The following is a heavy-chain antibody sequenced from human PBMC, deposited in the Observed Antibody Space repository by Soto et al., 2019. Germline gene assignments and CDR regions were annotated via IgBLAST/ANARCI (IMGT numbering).Heavy chain of an antibody. CDR1: GFTFSNYW. CDR2: INSDGSVS. D-gene: IGHD2-15*01. J-gene: IGHJ6*03. Sequence: VQLVESGGGLVQPGGSLRLSSASSGFTFSNYWMYWDRQAPGKGLEWVSRINSDGSVSSYADTVKGRLTISRDNVKNTLYLQMDSLRAEDTAVYYCARGDCVGVSCYSLTGSFYYYMDVWGKGTTVTVFS. V-gene: IGHV3-74*02. CDR3: ARGDCVGVSCYSLTGSFYYYMDV.